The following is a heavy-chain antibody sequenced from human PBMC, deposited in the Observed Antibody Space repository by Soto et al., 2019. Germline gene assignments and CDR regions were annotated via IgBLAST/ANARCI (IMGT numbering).Heavy chain of an antibody. J-gene: IGHJ6*02. CDR3: ARGDATKIIVTTYYGMDV. CDR2: IIPVFGTA. Sequence: QVQLVQSGAEVKKPGSSVKVSCKASGGTLSNYGVSWVRQAPGQGLEWLGGIIPVFGTANYAHKFQGRLPXXAXQSTSTVYMDVSSLRSEDTAVYYCARGDATKIIVTTYYGMDVWGQGTTVTVSS. D-gene: IGHD4-17*01. V-gene: IGHV1-69*12. CDR1: GGTLSNYG.